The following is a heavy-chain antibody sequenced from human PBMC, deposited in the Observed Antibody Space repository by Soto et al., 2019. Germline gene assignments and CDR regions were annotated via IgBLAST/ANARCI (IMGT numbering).Heavy chain of an antibody. CDR2: ISYDGSNK. V-gene: IGHV3-30-3*01. J-gene: IGHJ4*02. CDR1: GFTFSSYA. CDR3: ARDRSRVTIFGVVVDY. Sequence: ESGGGVVQPGRSLRLSCAASGFTFSSYAMHWVRQAPGKGLEWVAVISYDGSNKYYADSVKGRFTISRDNSKNTLYLQMNSLRAEDTAVYYCARDRSRVTIFGVVVDYWGQGTLVTVSS. D-gene: IGHD3-3*01.